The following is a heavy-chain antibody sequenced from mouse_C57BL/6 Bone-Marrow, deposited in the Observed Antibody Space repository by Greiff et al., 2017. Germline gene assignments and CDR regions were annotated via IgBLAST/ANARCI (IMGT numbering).Heavy chain of an antibody. CDR3: AREGTGWAWFAY. V-gene: IGHV1-55*01. CDR1: GYTFTSYW. J-gene: IGHJ3*01. Sequence: VQLQQSGAELVKPGASVKMSCKASGYTFTSYWITWVKQRPGQGLEWIGDIYPGSGSTNYNEKFKSKATLTVDTSSSTAYMQLSSLTSEDSAVYYCAREGTGWAWFAYWGQGTLVTVSA. CDR2: IYPGSGST. D-gene: IGHD4-1*01.